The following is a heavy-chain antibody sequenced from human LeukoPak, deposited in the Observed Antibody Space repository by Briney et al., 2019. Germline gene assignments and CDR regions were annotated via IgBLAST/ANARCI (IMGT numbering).Heavy chain of an antibody. J-gene: IGHJ4*02. D-gene: IGHD2-2*01. CDR1: GFTFSSYA. V-gene: IGHV3-23*01. CDR2: ISGSGGST. CDR3: AKASTLNRGYQLLFDY. Sequence: GGSLRLSCAASGFTFSSYAMSWVRQAPGKGLEWVSAISGSGGSTYYADSVKGRFTISRDNSKNTLYLQMNSLRAEDTAVYYCAKASTLNRGYQLLFDYWGQGTLVTVSS.